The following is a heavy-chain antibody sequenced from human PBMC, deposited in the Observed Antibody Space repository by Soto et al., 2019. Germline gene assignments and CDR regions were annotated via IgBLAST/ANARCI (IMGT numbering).Heavy chain of an antibody. Sequence: QEQLRQWGAGLLKPSETLSLTCAVYGASFGFRWTWIRQPPGKGLELIGAITPSGSTTYNPSLKRRLTLLVETSKNQFSLKVKSLTAADTAVYYCARGPRTVASEWDDAFDIWGQGTMVTVSS. D-gene: IGHD1-26*01. J-gene: IGHJ3*02. V-gene: IGHV4-34*01. CDR2: ITPSGST. CDR3: ARGPRTVASEWDDAFDI. CDR1: GASFGFR.